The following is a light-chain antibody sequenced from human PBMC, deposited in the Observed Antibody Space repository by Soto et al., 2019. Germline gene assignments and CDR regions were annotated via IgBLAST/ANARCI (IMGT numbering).Light chain of an antibody. CDR3: QQYDSSPQT. J-gene: IGKJ1*01. Sequence: EIVLTQSPGTLSLSPGERATLSCRASQSVSSNYLAWYLQKPGQAPRLLIYGASSRATGIPDRFSGSGSGTDFTLTISRLEPEDFAVYYCQQYDSSPQTFGQGTKVEIK. CDR1: QSVSSNY. CDR2: GAS. V-gene: IGKV3-20*01.